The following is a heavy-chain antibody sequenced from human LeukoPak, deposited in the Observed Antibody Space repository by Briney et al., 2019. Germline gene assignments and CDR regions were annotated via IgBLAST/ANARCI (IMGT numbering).Heavy chain of an antibody. CDR2: IIPILGIA. J-gene: IGHJ4*02. V-gene: IGHV1-69*04. CDR1: GGTFSSYA. Sequence: SVKVSCKASGGTFSSYAISWVRQAPGQGLEWMGRIIPILGIANYAQKFQGRVTITADKSTSTAYMELSSLRSEDTAVYYCASSSSGWEQRAPFDYWGQGTQVTVSS. D-gene: IGHD6-19*01. CDR3: ASSSSGWEQRAPFDY.